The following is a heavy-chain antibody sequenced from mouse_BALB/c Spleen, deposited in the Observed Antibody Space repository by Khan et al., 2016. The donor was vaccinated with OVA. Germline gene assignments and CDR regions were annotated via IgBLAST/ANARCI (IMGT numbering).Heavy chain of an antibody. Sequence: QVQLQQSGAELAKPGASVKMSCKASGYTFTTYWMHWVKQRPGQGLEWIGYINPTSGYTDYNEKFKDRATLSADKSSSTAYMQQSSLTSEDSAVYYCTRDRIDYGGQGTTLTVAS. J-gene: IGHJ2*01. CDR2: INPTSGYT. CDR1: GYTFTTYW. V-gene: IGHV1-7*01. CDR3: TRDRIDY.